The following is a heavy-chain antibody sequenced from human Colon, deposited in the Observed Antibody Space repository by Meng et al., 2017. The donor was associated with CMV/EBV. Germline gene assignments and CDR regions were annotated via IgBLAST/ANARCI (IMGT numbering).Heavy chain of an antibody. CDR1: GYTFSAYS. Sequence: GGSLRLSCKASGYTFSAYSMHWVRQAPGQGLQWMGWVNPTSGDTKYAQEFQGRVSMTTDSSINTAYMELTSLRSDDTAVYYCAREVVGATWFDFWGQGTLVTVSS. J-gene: IGHJ4*02. CDR2: VNPTSGDT. CDR3: AREVVGATWFDF. D-gene: IGHD1-26*01. V-gene: IGHV1-2*02.